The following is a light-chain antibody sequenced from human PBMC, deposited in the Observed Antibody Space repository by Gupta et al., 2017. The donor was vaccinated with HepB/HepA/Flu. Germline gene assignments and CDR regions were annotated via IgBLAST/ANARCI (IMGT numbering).Light chain of an antibody. J-gene: IGKJ3*01. CDR1: RSISSTY. CDR2: AAS. V-gene: IGKV3-20*01. Sequence: EIVLTQSPGTLSLSPGERATLSCRASRSISSTYLGWYQQKPGQAPKVIIYAASSSATGIPDRFSGSGYGTDFTLTISRLETEDFAVYYCQHYGSSLTFGPGTTVDIK. CDR3: QHYGSSLT.